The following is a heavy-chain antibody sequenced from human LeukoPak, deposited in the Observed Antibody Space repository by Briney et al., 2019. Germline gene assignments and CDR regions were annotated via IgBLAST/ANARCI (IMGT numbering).Heavy chain of an antibody. V-gene: IGHV3-23*01. CDR1: GFTFSSYA. J-gene: IGHJ6*03. Sequence: GGSLRLSCAASGFTFSSYAMSWVRKAPGKGLEWVSGISGSGGSTYYADSVKGRCTISRDNSKNTLYLQMNSLRAEDTAVYYCAKHSGYDQNYYYYYYMDVWGKGTTVTVSS. CDR2: ISGSGGST. CDR3: AKHSGYDQNYYYYYYMDV. D-gene: IGHD5-12*01.